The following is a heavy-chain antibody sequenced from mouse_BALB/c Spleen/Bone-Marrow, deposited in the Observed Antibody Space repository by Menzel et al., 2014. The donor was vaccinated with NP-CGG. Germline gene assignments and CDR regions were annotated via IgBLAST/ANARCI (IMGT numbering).Heavy chain of an antibody. V-gene: IGHV14-3*02. Sequence: EVQLQQSGAELVKPGASVKLSRTASGFNIKDTYMHWVKQRPEQGLEWIGRIDPASGNTKFDPKFQGKATIASDTSSNTAYLQLSSLTSEDTAVYYCAAYYYVSSYGFAYWGQGTLVTVSA. D-gene: IGHD1-1*01. CDR1: GFNIKDTY. J-gene: IGHJ3*01. CDR3: AAYYYVSSYGFAY. CDR2: IDPASGNT.